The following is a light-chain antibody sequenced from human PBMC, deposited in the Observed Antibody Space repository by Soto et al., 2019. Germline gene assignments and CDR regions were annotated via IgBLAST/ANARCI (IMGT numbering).Light chain of an antibody. V-gene: IGLV1-44*01. CDR3: ATWEDSLNGPV. CDR2: SND. J-gene: IGLJ3*02. CDR1: SSNIGSHT. Sequence: QSPLPQPPSASATPGQRFAISCSGSSSNIGSHTVILYHQLPGTAPKLLISSNDQRPSGVPGRFSGSKSGTSASLAISGLQSEDEGEYYCATWEDSLNGPVFGGGTHLTVL.